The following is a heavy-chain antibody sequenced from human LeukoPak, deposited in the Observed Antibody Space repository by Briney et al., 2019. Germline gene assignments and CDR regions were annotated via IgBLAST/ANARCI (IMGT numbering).Heavy chain of an antibody. J-gene: IGHJ6*02. Sequence: SETLSLTCTVSGDSISSYYWNWIRQPPGKGLEWIGSIYYSGSTNYNPSLKSRVTISVGTSKNQFSLKLGSVTAADTAVYYCARDTATMGYYYGMDVWGQGTTVTVSS. V-gene: IGHV4-59*12. CDR1: GDSISSYY. D-gene: IGHD2-15*01. CDR3: ARDTATMGYYYGMDV. CDR2: IYYSGST.